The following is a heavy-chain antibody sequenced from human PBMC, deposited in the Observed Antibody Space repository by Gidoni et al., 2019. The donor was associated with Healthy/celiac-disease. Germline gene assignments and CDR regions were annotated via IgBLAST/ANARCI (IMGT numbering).Heavy chain of an antibody. J-gene: IGHJ4*02. V-gene: IGHV3-53*01. D-gene: IGHD1-26*01. CDR3: ARGFTDPDHSGSYIAFDY. Sequence: EVQLVESGGGLIQPGGSLRLSCAASGFTVSSNYMSWVRQAPGKGLEWVSVIYSGGSTYYADSVKGRFSISRDNSKNTLYLQMNSLRAEDTAVYYCARGFTDPDHSGSYIAFDYWGQGTLVTVSS. CDR2: IYSGGST. CDR1: GFTVSSNY.